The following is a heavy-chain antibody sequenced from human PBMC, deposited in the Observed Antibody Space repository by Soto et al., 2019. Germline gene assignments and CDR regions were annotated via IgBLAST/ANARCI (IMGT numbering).Heavy chain of an antibody. V-gene: IGHV1-18*01. Sequence: QVQLVQSGAEVKKPGASVRVSCKTSGYTFTSFGISWVRQAPGQGPEWMAWISSYNGNTKYAQKFQGRVTLTTDTSTSTAYMELRSLRSDDTAVYYCARDSPYVLPGMLDRVYYWGQGTLVTVSS. CDR2: ISSYNGNT. J-gene: IGHJ4*02. D-gene: IGHD3-9*01. CDR1: GYTFTSFG. CDR3: ARDSPYVLPGMLDRVYY.